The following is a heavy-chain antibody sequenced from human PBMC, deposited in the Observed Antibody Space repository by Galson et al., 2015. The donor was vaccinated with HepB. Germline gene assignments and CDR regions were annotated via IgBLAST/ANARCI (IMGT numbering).Heavy chain of an antibody. CDR2: IDSDGKST. J-gene: IGHJ4*02. V-gene: IGHV3-74*01. CDR1: GFVFGRYW. Sequence: SLRLSCAASGFVFGRYWMHWVRQAPGKGLKWVSRIDSDGKSTSYADSVRGRVTISRDNTKSTVFLQMSSLRVDDTAVYSCVRGDRVTTPDLDKWGQGTLVTVSS. D-gene: IGHD3-16*01. CDR3: VRGDRVTTPDLDK.